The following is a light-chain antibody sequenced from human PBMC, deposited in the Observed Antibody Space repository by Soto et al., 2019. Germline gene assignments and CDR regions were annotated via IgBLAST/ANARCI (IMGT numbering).Light chain of an antibody. V-gene: IGKV4-1*01. CDR3: QQYFSIPFT. CDR1: QSVLYRSNNYNY. Sequence: DIVMTQSPDSLAVSLGERATINCQSSQSVLYRSNNYNYLAWYQQKPGQPPKLLIYWASTRESGVPDRFSGSGSGTDFTLTISSLQAEDVAVYYCQQYFSIPFTFGPGTKLDLK. CDR2: WAS. J-gene: IGKJ3*01.